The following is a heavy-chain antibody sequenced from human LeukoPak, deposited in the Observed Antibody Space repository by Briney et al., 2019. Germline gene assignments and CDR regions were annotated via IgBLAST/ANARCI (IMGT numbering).Heavy chain of an antibody. D-gene: IGHD2-2*01. J-gene: IGHJ4*02. CDR2: IYKSGSP. CDR1: GASISDTHW. CDR3: ARDPHTSNQPDY. V-gene: IGHV4-4*02. Sequence: PSETLSLTCAVSGASISDTHWWSWVRQPPGKGLEWIGEIYKSGSPNYNPSLRSRDAISEDKFKNQFLLKLTSVTAADTAVYYCARDPHTSNQPDYWGQGTLVTVSS.